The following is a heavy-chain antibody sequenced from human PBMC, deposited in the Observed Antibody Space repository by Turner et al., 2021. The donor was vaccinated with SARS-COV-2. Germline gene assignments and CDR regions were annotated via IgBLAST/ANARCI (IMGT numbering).Heavy chain of an antibody. CDR1: GDSISSYY. Sequence: QVQLQESGPGLVKPSETLSLTCTVSGDSISSYYWSWIRQPPGKGLEWIGYIYYTGSTNYNPYLKNRVTISVDTSKNQFSLKLSSVTAADTAVYYCARELDYWGQGTLVTVSS. CDR2: IYYTGST. CDR3: ARELDY. J-gene: IGHJ4*02. V-gene: IGHV4-59*01.